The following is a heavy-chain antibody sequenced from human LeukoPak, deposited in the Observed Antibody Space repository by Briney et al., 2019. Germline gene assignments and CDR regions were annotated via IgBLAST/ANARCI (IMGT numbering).Heavy chain of an antibody. CDR3: ARAQYSGSYWPDAFDI. D-gene: IGHD1-26*01. Sequence: SETLSLTCTVSGGSISSYYWSWIRQPPGEGLEWMGYIYYSGSTNYNPSLKSRVTISVDASKNQFSLKLSSVTAADTAVYYCARAQYSGSYWPDAFDIWGQGTMVTVSS. J-gene: IGHJ3*02. CDR2: IYYSGST. CDR1: GGSISSYY. V-gene: IGHV4-59*08.